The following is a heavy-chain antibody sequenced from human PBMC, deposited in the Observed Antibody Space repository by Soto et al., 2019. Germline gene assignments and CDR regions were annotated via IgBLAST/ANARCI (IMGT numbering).Heavy chain of an antibody. CDR1: GGSISGDY. CDR2: IYYTGTT. Sequence: SETLSLTCTVSGGSISGDYWSWIRQPPGKGLEWIGYIYYTGTTNYNPSLRSRVTISIDTSKNQFSLRLSSVTAADTAFYYCARRYGTSFDYWGQGTLVTVSS. CDR3: ARRYGTSFDY. D-gene: IGHD4-17*01. V-gene: IGHV4-59*01. J-gene: IGHJ4*02.